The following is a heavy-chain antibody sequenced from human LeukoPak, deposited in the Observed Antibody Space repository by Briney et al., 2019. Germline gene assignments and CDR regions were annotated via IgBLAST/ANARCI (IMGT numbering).Heavy chain of an antibody. D-gene: IGHD6-19*01. Sequence: PSESLSLTCTVSGGHIDSFFWNWIRQPPGKGLEWIGYIDNSGSTKYSPSLKSRITMSRDTSKKQFSLKLTSVTAADTAMYYCASGAGWLIDYWGQGTLVSVSS. V-gene: IGHV4-4*08. CDR2: IDNSGST. CDR1: GGHIDSFF. CDR3: ASGAGWLIDY. J-gene: IGHJ4*02.